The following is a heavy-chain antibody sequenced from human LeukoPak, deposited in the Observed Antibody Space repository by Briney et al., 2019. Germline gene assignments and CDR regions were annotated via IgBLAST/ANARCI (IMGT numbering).Heavy chain of an antibody. CDR1: GFTFSSYG. V-gene: IGHV3-30*02. CDR3: AKDLTYHYYDSSGYYSDDAFDI. Sequence: GGSLRLSCAASGFTFSSYGMHWVRQAPGKGLEWVAFIRYDGSNKYYADSVKGRFTISRDNSKNTLYLQMNSLRAEDTAVYYCAKDLTYHYYDSSGYYSDDAFDIWGQGTMVTVSS. D-gene: IGHD3-22*01. J-gene: IGHJ3*02. CDR2: IRYDGSNK.